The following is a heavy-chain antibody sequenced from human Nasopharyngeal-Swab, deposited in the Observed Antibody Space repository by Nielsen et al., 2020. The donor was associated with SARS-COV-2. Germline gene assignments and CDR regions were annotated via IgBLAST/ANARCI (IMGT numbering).Heavy chain of an antibody. J-gene: IGHJ4*02. CDR3: AREGWETSGDSSGLFDY. CDR2: IIPIFGTA. V-gene: IGHV1-69*13. D-gene: IGHD3-22*01. Sequence: SVKVFCKASGGTFSSYAISWVRQAPGQGLEWMGGIIPIFGTANYAQKFQGRVTITADESTSTAYMELSSLRSEDTAVYYCAREGWETSGDSSGLFDYWGQGTLVTVSS. CDR1: GGTFSSYA.